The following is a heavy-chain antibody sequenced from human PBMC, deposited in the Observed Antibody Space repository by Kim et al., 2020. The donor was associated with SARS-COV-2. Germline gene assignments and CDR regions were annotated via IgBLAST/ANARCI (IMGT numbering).Heavy chain of an antibody. V-gene: IGHV3-7*01. CDR2: IKGDGSQK. Sequence: GGSLRLSCAASGFTFSRYTMNWVRQAPGKGLEWVANIKGDGSQKDYVDSVKGRFTISRDNAKNSLYLQMNSLRTEDTAVYYCAQGFDSWGQGTLVTVSS. J-gene: IGHJ4*02. CDR3: AQGFDS. CDR1: GFTFSRYT.